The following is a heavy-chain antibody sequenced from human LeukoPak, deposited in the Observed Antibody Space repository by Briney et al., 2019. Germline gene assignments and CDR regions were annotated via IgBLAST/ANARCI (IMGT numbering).Heavy chain of an antibody. V-gene: IGHV4-39*07. D-gene: IGHD3/OR15-3a*01. CDR3: ARDRAVGYDFWSGYYSDV. J-gene: IGHJ6*04. CDR2: ISDSGNT. CDR1: GGSISSSSYY. Sequence: SETLSLTCTVSGGSISSSSYYWGWIRQPPGKGLEWIGSISDSGNTYYNPSLKTRVTISVDTSEIQFSLKLTSVTAADTAVYYCARDRAVGYDFWSGYYSDVWGKGTTVIVSS.